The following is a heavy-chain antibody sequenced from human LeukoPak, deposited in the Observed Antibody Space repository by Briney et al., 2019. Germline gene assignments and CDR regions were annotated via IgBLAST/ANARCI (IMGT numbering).Heavy chain of an antibody. CDR3: ARDDCSGGCCYFDY. Sequence: SVKVSCKASGGTFSSYAISWVRQAPGQGLEWMGGIIPIFGTANYAQKFQGRVTITADESTSTAYMELSSLRSEDTAVYYCARDDCSGGCCYFDYWGQGTLVTVSS. J-gene: IGHJ4*02. D-gene: IGHD2-15*01. CDR1: GGTFSSYA. V-gene: IGHV1-69*13. CDR2: IIPIFGTA.